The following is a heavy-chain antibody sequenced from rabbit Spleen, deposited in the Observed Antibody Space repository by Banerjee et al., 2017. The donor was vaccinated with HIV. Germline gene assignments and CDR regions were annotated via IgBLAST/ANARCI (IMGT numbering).Heavy chain of an antibody. CDR1: GFTFSGYY. J-gene: IGHJ3*01. Sequence: QSLEESGGDLVQPGASLTLTCKASGFTFSGYYMYWVRQAPGKGLEWIASILTGSSSSGYYASWAKGRFTISKTSSTTVTLQMTSLTAADTATYFCARDLTGVIGWNFGWWGQGTLVTVS. V-gene: IGHV1S40*01. CDR2: ILTGSSSSG. D-gene: IGHD4-1*01. CDR3: ARDLTGVIGWNFGW.